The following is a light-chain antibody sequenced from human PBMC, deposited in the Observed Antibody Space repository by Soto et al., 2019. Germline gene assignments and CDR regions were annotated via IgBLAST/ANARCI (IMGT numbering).Light chain of an antibody. V-gene: IGKV3-20*01. CDR1: QSVSSSS. Sequence: EIVLTQSPGTLSLSPGERATLSCRASQSVSSSSLAWYQQKPGQAPRLLIYGASSRATGIPDRFSGSGSGTDFTLTISSLEPEDFAVYYCQQYGRSPPMYTFGQGTQLEIK. CDR3: QQYGRSPPMYT. J-gene: IGKJ2*01. CDR2: GAS.